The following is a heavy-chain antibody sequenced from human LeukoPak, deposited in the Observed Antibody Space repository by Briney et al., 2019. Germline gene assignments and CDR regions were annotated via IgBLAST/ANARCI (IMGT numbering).Heavy chain of an antibody. Sequence: PGGSLRLSCAASGFTFSTYSMNWVRQAPGKGLEWVSSISSSSSYIYYADSVKGRFTISRDNAKNSLYLQMNSLRAEDTAVYYCARASEHYFDYWGQGTLVTVSS. D-gene: IGHD1-26*01. CDR2: ISSSSSYI. CDR3: ARASEHYFDY. V-gene: IGHV3-21*01. J-gene: IGHJ4*02. CDR1: GFTFSTYS.